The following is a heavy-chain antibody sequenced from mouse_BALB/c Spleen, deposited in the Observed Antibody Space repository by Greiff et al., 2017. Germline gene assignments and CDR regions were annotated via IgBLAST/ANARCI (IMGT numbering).Heavy chain of an antibody. J-gene: IGHJ3*01. CDR1: GFSLTSYG. CDR3: ASQLAWFAY. Sequence: LQQQSGPGLVQPSQSLSITCSVSGFSLTSYGVHWVRQSPGKGLEWLGVIWSGGSTDYNAAFISRLSISKDNSKSQVFFKMNSLQANDTAIYYCASQLAWFAYWGQGTLVTVSA. V-gene: IGHV2-2*02. D-gene: IGHD4-1*02. CDR2: IWSGGST.